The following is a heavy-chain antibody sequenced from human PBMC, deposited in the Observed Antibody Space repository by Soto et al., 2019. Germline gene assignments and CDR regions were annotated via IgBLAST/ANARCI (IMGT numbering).Heavy chain of an antibody. D-gene: IGHD2-2*01. Sequence: PGGSLRLSCAVSAFTFRSSPMSWVRRAPGKGLEWVSAIGDSGATTYYADSVKGRFTISRDNSKNTLYLQMNNLRAKDTAFYYCAKDRSSTSCYGFDYWGPGAQVTVSS. V-gene: IGHV3-23*01. CDR3: AKDRSSTSCYGFDY. CDR2: IGDSGATT. CDR1: AFTFRSSP. J-gene: IGHJ4*02.